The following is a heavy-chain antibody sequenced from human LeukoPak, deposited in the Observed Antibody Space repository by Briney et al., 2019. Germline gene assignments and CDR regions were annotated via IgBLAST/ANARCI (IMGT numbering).Heavy chain of an antibody. CDR1: EFTFSSYW. V-gene: IGHV3-21*01. CDR3: ARDKGMATMGGFDY. J-gene: IGHJ4*02. Sequence: PGGSLRLSCTASEFTFSSYWMSWIRQAPGKGLEWVSSISSSSSSYIYYANSVKGRFTISRDNAKNSLYLQMNSLRAEDTAVYYCARDKGMATMGGFDYWGQGTLVTVSS. D-gene: IGHD5-24*01. CDR2: ISSSSSSYI.